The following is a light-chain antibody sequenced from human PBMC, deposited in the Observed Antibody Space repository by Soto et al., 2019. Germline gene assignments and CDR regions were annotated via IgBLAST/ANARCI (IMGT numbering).Light chain of an antibody. V-gene: IGLV2-14*01. CDR2: EVS. Sequence: ALTHPASVSGSPGQSITISCTGTSSDVGGYNYVSWYQQHPGKAPKLMVYEVSNRPSGVFNLFSGSKSGNTASLTISGLQAEYEANYYFSSYTSSSTRVFGGGTKLTVL. CDR1: SSDVGGYNY. CDR3: SSYTSSSTRV. J-gene: IGLJ3*02.